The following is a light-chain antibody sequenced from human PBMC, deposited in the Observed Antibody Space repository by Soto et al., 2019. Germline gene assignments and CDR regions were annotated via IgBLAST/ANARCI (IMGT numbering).Light chain of an antibody. Sequence: QSVLTQPASVSGSPGQSITISCTGTSSDVGSYNLVSWYQQHPGKAPKLMIYEGSKRPSGVSNRFSGSKSGNTASLTISGLQAEDEADYYGCSYASSRSLVFGGGTKLTVL. J-gene: IGLJ2*01. CDR1: SSDVGSYNL. CDR2: EGS. CDR3: CSYASSRSLV. V-gene: IGLV2-23*01.